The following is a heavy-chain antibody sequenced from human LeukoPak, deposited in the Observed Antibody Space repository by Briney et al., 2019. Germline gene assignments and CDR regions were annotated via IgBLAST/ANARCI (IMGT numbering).Heavy chain of an antibody. D-gene: IGHD6-6*01. Sequence: PGGSLRLSCAASGFAFRSYSMNWIRQPPGKGLEWIGYIYYSGSTNYNPSLKSRVTISVDTSKNQFSLKLSSVTAADTAVYYCARVEYSISPFDYWGQGTLVTVSS. J-gene: IGHJ4*02. V-gene: IGHV4-59*01. CDR3: ARVEYSISPFDY. CDR1: GFAFRSYS. CDR2: IYYSGST.